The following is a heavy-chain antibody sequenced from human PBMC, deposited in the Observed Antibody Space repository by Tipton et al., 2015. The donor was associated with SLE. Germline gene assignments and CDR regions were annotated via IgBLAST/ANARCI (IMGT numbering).Heavy chain of an antibody. Sequence: TLSLTCTVSGGSIGSYYWSWIWQPPGKGLEWIGYIYYSGSTNYSPSLKSRVTISVDTSKNQFSLKLSSVTAADTAVYYCARGGYLYSGGFDYWGQGTLVTVSS. CDR3: ARGGYLYSGGFDY. V-gene: IGHV4-59*01. CDR2: IYYSGST. CDR1: GGSIGSYY. J-gene: IGHJ4*02. D-gene: IGHD1-26*01.